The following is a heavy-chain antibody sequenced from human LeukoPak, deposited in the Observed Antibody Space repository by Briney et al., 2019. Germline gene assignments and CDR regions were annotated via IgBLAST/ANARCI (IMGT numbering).Heavy chain of an antibody. CDR1: GFTFSSYG. Sequence: GGSLRLSCAASGFTFSSYGIHWVRQAPGKGLDWVAVIWYGGSNKFYADSVKGRFTISRDNSKNTLYLQLNSLRAEDTAVYYCAEDVGATSRAFDIWGRGTMVTVSS. D-gene: IGHD1-26*01. CDR2: IWYGGSNK. J-gene: IGHJ3*02. V-gene: IGHV3-30*02. CDR3: AEDVGATSRAFDI.